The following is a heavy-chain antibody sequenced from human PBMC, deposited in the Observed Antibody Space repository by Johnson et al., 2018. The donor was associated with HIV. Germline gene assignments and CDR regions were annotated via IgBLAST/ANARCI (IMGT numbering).Heavy chain of an antibody. J-gene: IGHJ3*02. CDR3: ARGGSGSAQKGGDAFDI. V-gene: IGHV3-30*04. D-gene: IGHD1-26*01. Sequence: QVQLVESGGGVVQPGRSLRLSCAASGFTFSSYAMHWVRQAPGKGLEGVAVISYDGSNKYYADSVKGRFTISRDNSKNTLYLQMNSLRAEDTAVYYCARGGSGSAQKGGDAFDIWGQGTMVTVSS. CDR2: ISYDGSNK. CDR1: GFTFSSYA.